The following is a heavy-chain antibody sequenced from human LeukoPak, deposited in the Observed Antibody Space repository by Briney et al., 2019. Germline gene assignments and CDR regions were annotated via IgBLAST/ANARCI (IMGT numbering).Heavy chain of an antibody. Sequence: GGSLRLSCAASGFTFSSYAMSWVRQAPGKGLEWVSAISGSGSSTYYADSVKGRFTISRDNSKNTLYLQMNSLRAEDTAVYYCAKDRGYSYGPLVCMDVWGQGTTVTVSS. V-gene: IGHV3-23*01. CDR1: GFTFSSYA. CDR2: ISGSGSST. CDR3: AKDRGYSYGPLVCMDV. J-gene: IGHJ6*02. D-gene: IGHD5-18*01.